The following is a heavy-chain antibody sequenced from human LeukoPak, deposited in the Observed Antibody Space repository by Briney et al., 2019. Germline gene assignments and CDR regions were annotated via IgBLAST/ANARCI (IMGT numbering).Heavy chain of an antibody. CDR3: ARVVEGQDTRDYFDY. D-gene: IGHD2-2*01. J-gene: IGHJ4*02. CDR2: IYHSGST. Sequence: SETLSLTCTVSGGSISSGGYSWSWIRQPPGKGLEWIGYIYHSGSTYYNPSLKSRVTISVDRSKNQFSLKLSSVTAADTAVYYCARVVEGQDTRDYFDYWGQGTLVTVSS. V-gene: IGHV4-30-2*01. CDR1: GGSISSGGYS.